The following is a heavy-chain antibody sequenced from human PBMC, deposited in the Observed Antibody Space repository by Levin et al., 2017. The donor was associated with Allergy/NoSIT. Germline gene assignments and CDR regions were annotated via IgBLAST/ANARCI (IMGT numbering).Heavy chain of an antibody. CDR1: GFTFSSYW. CDR2: INSDGSST. Sequence: LSLTCAASGFTFSSYWMHWVRQAPGKGLVWVSRINSDGSSTSYADSVKGRFTISRDNAKNTLYLQMNSLRAEDTAVYYCARVRYSSGWYPFDYWGQGTLVTVSS. CDR3: ARVRYSSGWYPFDY. D-gene: IGHD6-19*01. J-gene: IGHJ4*02. V-gene: IGHV3-74*01.